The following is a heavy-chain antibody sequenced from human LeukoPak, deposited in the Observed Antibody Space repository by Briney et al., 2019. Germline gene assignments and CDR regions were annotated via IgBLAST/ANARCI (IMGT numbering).Heavy chain of an antibody. V-gene: IGHV5-51*01. D-gene: IGHD3-3*01. CDR3: ARLRFLGPVEGFAWFDP. CDR1: GYSFTSYW. CDR2: IYPGDSDT. Sequence: GESLKFSCKGSGYSFTSYWIGWVRQMPGKGLEWMGIIYPGDSDTRYSPSFQGQVTISADKSISTAYLQWSSLKASDTAMYYCARLRFLGPVEGFAWFDPWGQGTLVTVSS. J-gene: IGHJ5*02.